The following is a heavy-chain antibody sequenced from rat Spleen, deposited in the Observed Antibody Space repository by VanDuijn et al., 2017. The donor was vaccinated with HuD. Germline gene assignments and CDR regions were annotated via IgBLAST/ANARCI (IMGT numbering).Heavy chain of an antibody. J-gene: IGHJ2*01. CDR3: ARGSAFFDY. CDR1: GLSLTSNT. CDR2: IWGHGGT. V-gene: IGHV2-47*01. Sequence: QVQLKESGPGLVQPSQTLSLTCTVSGLSLTSNTVSWIRQPPGKGLEWMGVIWGHGGTDYNSAIKSRLSISRDTSRSQVFLKINGLQTEDTAMYFCARGSAFFDYWGQGVMVTVSS.